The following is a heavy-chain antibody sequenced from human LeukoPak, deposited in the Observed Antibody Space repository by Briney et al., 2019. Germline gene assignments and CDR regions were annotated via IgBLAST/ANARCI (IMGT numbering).Heavy chain of an antibody. V-gene: IGHV3-74*01. CDR3: ASDTTVGY. J-gene: IGHJ4*02. D-gene: IGHD4-11*01. CDR2: INTDGSTT. Sequence: GGSLRLSCAASGFTFSSYWMLWVRQAPGKGLMWVSRINTDGSTTYYADSVKGRFTISRDNAKNTVYLQMTSLRAEDTAVYFCASDTTVGYWGQGTQVTVSS. CDR1: GFTFSSYW.